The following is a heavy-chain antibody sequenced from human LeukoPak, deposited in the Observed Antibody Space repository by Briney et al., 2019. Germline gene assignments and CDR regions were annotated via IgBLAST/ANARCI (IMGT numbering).Heavy chain of an antibody. CDR3: ARDRFYYGSGSYYTDAFDI. Sequence: GGSLRLSCAASGFTFSSYSMNWVRQAPGKGLEWVSSISFSSSYTYYADSVKGRLTISRDNAKNSLYLQMNSLRAEDTAVYYCARDRFYYGSGSYYTDAFDIWGQGTMVTVSS. CDR2: ISFSSSYT. CDR1: GFTFSSYS. J-gene: IGHJ3*02. D-gene: IGHD3-10*01. V-gene: IGHV3-21*01.